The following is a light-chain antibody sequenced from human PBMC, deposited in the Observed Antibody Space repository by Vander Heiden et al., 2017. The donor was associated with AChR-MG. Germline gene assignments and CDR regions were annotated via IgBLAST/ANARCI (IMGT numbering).Light chain of an antibody. Sequence: QSVLAQPPSVSGAPGQRVTISCTGSNSTIGAGYDVHWYQHLPRTAPKLLIYGNNNRPSGVPDRFSGSKSGTSAFLAITGLQAEDEADYYCQSYDGSLREVIFGGGTKLTVL. J-gene: IGLJ2*01. CDR2: GNN. CDR1: NSTIGAGYD. CDR3: QSYDGSLREVI. V-gene: IGLV1-40*01.